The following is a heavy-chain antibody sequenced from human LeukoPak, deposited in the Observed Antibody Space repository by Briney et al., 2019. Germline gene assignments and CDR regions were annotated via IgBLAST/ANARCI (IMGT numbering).Heavy chain of an antibody. CDR1: GGSISRSGYY. CDR3: AKNRYYVSLKYYFDY. J-gene: IGHJ4*02. V-gene: IGHV4-31*03. CDR2: IYYTGIT. Sequence: PSETLSLTCTVSGGSISRSGYYWSWIRQHPEKGLEWIGYIYYTGITYSNPSLKSRVTISVDTSKNQFSLKLSSVTAADTAVYYCAKNRYYVSLKYYFDYWGQGTLVTVSS. D-gene: IGHD3-10*02.